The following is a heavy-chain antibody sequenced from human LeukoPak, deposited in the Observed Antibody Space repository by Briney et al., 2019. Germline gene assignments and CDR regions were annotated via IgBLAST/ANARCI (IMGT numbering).Heavy chain of an antibody. CDR3: AKADCSSWYGMGDY. CDR1: GLTFCRCA. CDR2: LSGSGGRT. V-gene: IGHV3-23*01. D-gene: IGHD6-13*01. Sequence: GGSLRLSCAASGLTFCRCAMRWARRARGKGLEWGLALSGSGGRTYYAEAVRGRFTFSGDNSKNTLYLQMDSLRAEDTAVYYCAKADCSSWYGMGDYWGPGTLVTVSS. J-gene: IGHJ4*02.